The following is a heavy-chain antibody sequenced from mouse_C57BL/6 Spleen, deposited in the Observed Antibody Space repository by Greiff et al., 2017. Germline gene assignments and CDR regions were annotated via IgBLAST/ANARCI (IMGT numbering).Heavy chain of an antibody. CDR1: GFTFSSYA. D-gene: IGHD3-2*02. CDR2: ISDGGSYT. J-gene: IGHJ4*01. CDR3: AGPSGHGAMDY. Sequence: DVKLVESGGGLVKPGGSLKLSCAASGFTFSSYAMSWVRQTPEKRLEWVATISDGGSYTYYPDNVKGRFTISRDNAKNNLYLQMSHLKSEDTAMYYCAGPSGHGAMDYWGQGTSVTVSS. V-gene: IGHV5-4*03.